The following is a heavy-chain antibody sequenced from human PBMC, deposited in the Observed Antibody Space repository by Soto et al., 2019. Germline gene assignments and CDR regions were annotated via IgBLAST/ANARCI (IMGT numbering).Heavy chain of an antibody. J-gene: IGHJ3*02. D-gene: IGHD3-10*01. V-gene: IGHV3-9*01. CDR3: AKDPSGKYAFDI. CDR1: GFTFDDYA. CDR2: ISWNSGSI. Sequence: GGSLRLSCAASGFTFDDYAMHWVRQAPGKGLEWVSGISWNSGSIGYADSVKGRFTISRDNAKNSLYLQMNSLRAEDTALYYCAKDPSGKYAFDIWGQGTMVTVSS.